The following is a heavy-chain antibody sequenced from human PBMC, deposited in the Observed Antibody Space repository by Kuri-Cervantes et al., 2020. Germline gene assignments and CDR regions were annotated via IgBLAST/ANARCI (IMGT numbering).Heavy chain of an antibody. J-gene: IGHJ6*03. V-gene: IGHV4-30-4*08. Sequence: SETLSLTCTVSRGSISSRTYYWGWIRQPPGKGLEWIGYIYHSGSTYYNPSLKSRITISLDTSENQFSLKLSSVTAADTAVYYCAKTPYSYGYGVTYYYYYMDVWGRGTTVTVSS. CDR3: AKTPYSYGYGVTYYYYYMDV. CDR2: IYHSGST. CDR1: RGSISSRTYY. D-gene: IGHD5-18*01.